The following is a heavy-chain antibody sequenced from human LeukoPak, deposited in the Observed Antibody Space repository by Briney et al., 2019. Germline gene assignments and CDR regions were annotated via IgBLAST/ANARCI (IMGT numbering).Heavy chain of an antibody. V-gene: IGHV4-59*01. Sequence: PSETLSLTCTVSGGSISSYYWSWIRQPPGKGLEWIGYIYYSGSTNYNPSLKSRVTISVDTSKNQFSLKLSSVTAADTAVYYCASSTMVPNFDYWGQGTLVTVSS. J-gene: IGHJ4*02. CDR3: ASSTMVPNFDY. CDR2: IYYSGST. D-gene: IGHD4/OR15-4a*01. CDR1: GGSISSYY.